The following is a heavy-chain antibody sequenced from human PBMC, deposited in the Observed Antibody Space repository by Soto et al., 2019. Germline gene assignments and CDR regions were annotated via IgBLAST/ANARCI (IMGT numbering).Heavy chain of an antibody. CDR3: AREVLVVDTAMVRYFDY. D-gene: IGHD5-18*01. J-gene: IGHJ4*02. V-gene: IGHV4-31*03. CDR1: GGSISSGGYY. Sequence: SETLSLTCTVSGGSISSGGYYWSWIRQHPGKGLEWIGYIYYSGSTYYNPSLKSRVTISVDTSKNQFSLKLSSVTAADTAVYYCAREVLVVDTAMVRYFDYWGQGTLVTVSS. CDR2: IYYSGST.